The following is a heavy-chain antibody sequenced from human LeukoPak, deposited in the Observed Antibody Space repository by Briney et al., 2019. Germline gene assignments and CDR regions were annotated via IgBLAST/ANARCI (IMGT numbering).Heavy chain of an antibody. CDR1: GYTFTGYY. D-gene: IGHD6-19*01. CDR3: ARGDSSGWYIIDY. J-gene: IGHJ4*02. CDR2: IDPNSGGT. Sequence: ASVKVSCKASGYTFTGYYMHWVRQAPGQGLEWMGWIDPNSGGTNYAQKFQGRVTMTRDTSISTAYMELSRLRSDDTAVYYCARGDSSGWYIIDYWGQGTLVTVSS. V-gene: IGHV1-2*02.